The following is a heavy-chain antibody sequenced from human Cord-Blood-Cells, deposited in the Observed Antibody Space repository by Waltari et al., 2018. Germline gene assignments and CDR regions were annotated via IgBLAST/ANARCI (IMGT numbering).Heavy chain of an antibody. V-gene: IGHV4-34*01. CDR3: ARADYDYVWGSYRYGVGYFDY. Sequence: QVQLQQWGAGLLKPSETLSLPCAVYGGSFSGYYWSWIRQPPGTGLEWIGEINHSGSTNYNPSLKSRVTISVDTSKNQFSLKLSSVTAADTAVYYCARADYDYVWGSYRYGVGYFDYWGQGTLVTVSS. CDR1: GGSFSGYY. CDR2: INHSGST. D-gene: IGHD3-16*02. J-gene: IGHJ4*02.